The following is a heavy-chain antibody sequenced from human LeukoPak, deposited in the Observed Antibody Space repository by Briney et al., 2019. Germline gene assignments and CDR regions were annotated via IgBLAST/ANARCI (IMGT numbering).Heavy chain of an antibody. CDR3: ARGGSVPVVFAD. J-gene: IGHJ4*02. D-gene: IGHD2-2*01. CDR1: GGSISSGDYY. CDR2: IYYSGST. Sequence: SQTLSLTCTVSGGSISSGDYYWSWIRQPPGKGLEWIGYIYYSGSTYYNPSLKSRVTISVDTSKNQFSLKLSSVTAADTAVYYCARGGSVPVVFADWGQGTLVAVSS. V-gene: IGHV4-30-4*01.